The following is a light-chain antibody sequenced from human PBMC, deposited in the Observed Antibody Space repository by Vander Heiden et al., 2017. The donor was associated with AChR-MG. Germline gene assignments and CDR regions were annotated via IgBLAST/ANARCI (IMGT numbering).Light chain of an antibody. CDR3: AAGEDSMLWV. Sequence: SVLTQLPSASGPPGQRVTISCSGSSYTIGSNDVYWYQKRPGTAPKLLIYRNNQRPSGVPDRFSGSESGTAASLASSGRRSEDEADYYRAAGEDSMLWVFGGGTKLTVL. J-gene: IGLJ3*02. V-gene: IGLV1-47*01. CDR1: SYTIGSND. CDR2: RNN.